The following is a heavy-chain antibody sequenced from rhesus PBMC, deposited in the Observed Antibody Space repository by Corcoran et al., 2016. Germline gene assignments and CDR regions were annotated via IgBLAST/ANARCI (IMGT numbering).Heavy chain of an antibody. Sequence: EVQLVESGGGLVQPGGSLRLSCAASGFTFSNYWMSWVRQAPGKGLGGVGFIKNKADGGIAAYAESVKGRVTISRDESKNTLYLQMNSLKTEDTAVYYCTRDVVLDYWGQGVLVTVSS. D-gene: IGHD2-27*01. CDR2: IKNKADGGIA. CDR1: GFTFSNYW. J-gene: IGHJ4*01. CDR3: TRDVVLDY. V-gene: IGHV3S11*01.